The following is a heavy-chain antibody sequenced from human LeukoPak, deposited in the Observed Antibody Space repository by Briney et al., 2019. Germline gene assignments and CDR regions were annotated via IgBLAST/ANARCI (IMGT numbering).Heavy chain of an antibody. CDR3: ARDSILMGAFNWFDP. J-gene: IGHJ5*02. V-gene: IGHV3-33*01. D-gene: IGHD1-26*01. CDR1: GFTFSSYG. CDR2: IWSDGSNK. Sequence: QPGGSLRLSCAASGFTFSSYGMHWVRQAPGKGLEWVAVIWSDGSNKYYADSVKGRFTISRDNAKNSLYLQMNSLRAEDTALYYCARDSILMGAFNWFDPWGQGTLVTVSS.